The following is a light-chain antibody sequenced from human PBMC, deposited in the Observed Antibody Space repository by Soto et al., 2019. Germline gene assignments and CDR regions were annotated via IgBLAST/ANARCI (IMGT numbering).Light chain of an antibody. CDR3: QQYGTSIT. Sequence: EILVTQSPGTLSLSPGERATLSCGASQSISCSYLAWYQQKPGQAPRLLIYGASSRGTDIPDRFSGSGSGAAFTLTISRLEPEDFAVYYCQQYGTSITFGQGTRLEIK. V-gene: IGKV3-20*01. CDR1: QSISCSY. J-gene: IGKJ5*01. CDR2: GAS.